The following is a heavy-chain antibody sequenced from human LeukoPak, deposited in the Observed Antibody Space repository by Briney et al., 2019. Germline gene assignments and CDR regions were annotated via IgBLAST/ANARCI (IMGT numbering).Heavy chain of an antibody. CDR3: ARDRPGTHYYYYYGMDV. CDR1: GFTFSDYY. Sequence: PGGSLRLSCAASGFTFSDYYMSWIRQAPGKGLEWVSYISSSGSTIYYADSVKGRFTISRDNSKNTLYLQMNSLRAEDTAVYYCARDRPGTHYYYYYGMDVWGQGTTVTVSS. CDR2: ISSSGSTI. J-gene: IGHJ6*02. V-gene: IGHV3-11*04.